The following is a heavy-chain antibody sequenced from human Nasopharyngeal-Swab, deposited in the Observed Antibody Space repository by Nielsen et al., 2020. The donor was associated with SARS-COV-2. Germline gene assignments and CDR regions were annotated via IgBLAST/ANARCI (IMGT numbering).Heavy chain of an antibody. D-gene: IGHD6-19*01. J-gene: IGHJ6*02. V-gene: IGHV4-59*01. CDR3: ARDLNPSSSGWLPYYYYGMDV. CDR2: IYYSGST. Sequence: WIRQPPGKGLEWIGYIYYSGSTNYNPSLKSRVTISVDTSKNQFSLKLSSVTAADTAVYYCARDLNPSSSGWLPYYYYGMDVWGQGTTVTVSS.